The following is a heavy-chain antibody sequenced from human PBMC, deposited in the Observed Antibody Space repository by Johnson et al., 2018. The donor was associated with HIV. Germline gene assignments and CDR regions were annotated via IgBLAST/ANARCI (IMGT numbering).Heavy chain of an antibody. CDR2: ISYDGSIK. Sequence: QVQLVESGGGVVQPGRSLRLSCAASGFTFNSYAIHWVRQAPGKGLEWVGVISYDGSIKYYADSVKGRFTISRDNAKNTLYLQMNSLKTEDTAVYYGATGFGPAFEMWGQGTMVTVSS. J-gene: IGHJ3*02. CDR1: GFTFNSYA. V-gene: IGHV3-30*04. CDR3: ATGFGPAFEM. D-gene: IGHD3-16*01.